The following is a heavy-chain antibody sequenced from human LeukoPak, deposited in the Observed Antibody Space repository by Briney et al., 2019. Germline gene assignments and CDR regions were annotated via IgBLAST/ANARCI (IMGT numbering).Heavy chain of an antibody. D-gene: IGHD1-7*01. J-gene: IGHJ6*02. CDR1: GFTFSSYA. Sequence: GGSLRLSCAASGFTFSSYALNWVRQAPGKGLEWVSTIDGSGMITKYADSVKGRFTISRDNSKNTLFLQMISLRAEDTAVYYCAKAGHNWSYDFFYYGADVWGQGTTVTVSS. CDR3: AKAGHNWSYDFFYYGADV. V-gene: IGHV3-23*05. CDR2: IDGSGMIT.